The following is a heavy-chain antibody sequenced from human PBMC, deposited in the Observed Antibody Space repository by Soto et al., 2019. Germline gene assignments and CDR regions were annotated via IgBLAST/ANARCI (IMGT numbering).Heavy chain of an antibody. J-gene: IGHJ5*02. V-gene: IGHV4-59*01. Sequence: SETLSLTCTVSGGSISSYYWSWIRQPPGKGLEWIGYIYYSGSTNYNPSLKSRVTISVDTSKNQFSLKLSSVTAADTAVYYCARVPSMVRGLNGLDPWGQGTLVTVSS. D-gene: IGHD3-10*01. CDR1: GGSISSYY. CDR3: ARVPSMVRGLNGLDP. CDR2: IYYSGST.